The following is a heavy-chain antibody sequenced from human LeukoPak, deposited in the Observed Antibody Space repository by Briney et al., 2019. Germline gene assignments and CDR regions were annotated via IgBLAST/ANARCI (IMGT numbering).Heavy chain of an antibody. CDR1: GGSFSGYY. J-gene: IGHJ5*02. V-gene: IGHV4-34*01. Sequence: SETLSLTCAVYGGSFSGYYWSWIRQPPGKGLEWIGEINHSGSTNYNPSLKSRVTISVDTSKNQFSLKLSSVTAADTAVYYCARGLNWFDPWGQGALVTVSS. CDR2: INHSGST. CDR3: ARGLNWFDP.